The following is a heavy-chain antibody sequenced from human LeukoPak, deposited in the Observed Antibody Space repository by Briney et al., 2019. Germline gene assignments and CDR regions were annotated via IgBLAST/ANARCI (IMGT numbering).Heavy chain of an antibody. CDR1: GYSISSGYY. V-gene: IGHV4-38-2*01. CDR2: IYHSGST. CDR3: ARNIVVVPTVTGAFDV. J-gene: IGHJ3*01. Sequence: SETLSLTCAVSGYSISSGYYWAWIRQPPGKGLEWIGSIYHSGSTYYNPSLKSRVTISVGTSKNQFSLKLSSVTAADTAMYYCARNIVVVPTVTGAFDVWGQGTMVTVSS. D-gene: IGHD2-2*01.